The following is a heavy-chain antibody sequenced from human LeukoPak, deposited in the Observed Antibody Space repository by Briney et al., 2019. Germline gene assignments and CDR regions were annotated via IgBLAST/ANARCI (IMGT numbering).Heavy chain of an antibody. V-gene: IGHV3-23*01. D-gene: IGHD6-13*01. CDR2: ISGSGAST. J-gene: IGHJ5*02. Sequence: GGSLRLSCLTSGFTLSTNAMSWVRQAPGKGLEWISGISGSGASTYYADSVKGRFTISRDDSRNTLYLQMNSLRGDDTAVYYCARQVSGYSSSWYWFDPWGQGTLVTVSS. CDR1: GFTLSTNA. CDR3: ARQVSGYSSSWYWFDP.